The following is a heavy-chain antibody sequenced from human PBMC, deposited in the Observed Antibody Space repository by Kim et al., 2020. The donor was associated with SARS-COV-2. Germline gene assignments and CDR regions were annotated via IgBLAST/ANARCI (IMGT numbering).Heavy chain of an antibody. D-gene: IGHD3-22*01. J-gene: IGHJ3*02. V-gene: IGHV3-23*01. Sequence: GGSLRLSCAASGFTFSSYAMSWVRQAPGKGLEWVSAISGSGGSTYYADSVKGRFTISRDNSKNTLYLQMNSLRAEDTAVYYCAKDLRAMIVVEGAFDIWGQGTMVTVSS. CDR1: GFTFSSYA. CDR3: AKDLRAMIVVEGAFDI. CDR2: ISGSGGST.